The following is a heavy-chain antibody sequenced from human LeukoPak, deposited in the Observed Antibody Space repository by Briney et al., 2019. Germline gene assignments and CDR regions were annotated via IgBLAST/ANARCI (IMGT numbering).Heavy chain of an antibody. V-gene: IGHV1-18*01. D-gene: IGHD5-12*01. CDR2: ISAYNGNT. Sequence: ASVKVSCKASGYTFTSYGISWVRQAPGQGLEWMGWISAYNGNTNYAQKLQGRVTMTTDTSTSTAYMELRSLRSDDTAVYYCARGTGRSQRGYSGYDSLDYWGQGTLVTVSS. J-gene: IGHJ4*02. CDR3: ARGTGRSQRGYSGYDSLDY. CDR1: GYTFTSYG.